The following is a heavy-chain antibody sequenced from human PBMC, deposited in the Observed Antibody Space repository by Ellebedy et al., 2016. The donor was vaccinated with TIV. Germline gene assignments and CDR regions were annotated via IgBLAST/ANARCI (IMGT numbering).Heavy chain of an antibody. V-gene: IGHV1/OR15-3*02. CDR2: INAGNGNT. CDR1: RYTFTGYY. CDR3: ARACTSCYRSYYYYMDV. D-gene: IGHD2-2*01. J-gene: IGHJ6*03. Sequence: ASVKVSXKASRYTFTGYYIHWVRQAPGQRLEWMGWINAGNGNTKYSQKFQGRVTITRDTSASTAYMELSSLRSEDTAVYYCARACTSCYRSYYYYMDVWGKGTTVTVSS.